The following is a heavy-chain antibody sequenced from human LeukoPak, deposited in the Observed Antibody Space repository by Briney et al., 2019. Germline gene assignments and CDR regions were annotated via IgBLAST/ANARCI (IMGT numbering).Heavy chain of an antibody. CDR3: AKVRRSSGWYRGAFDI. D-gene: IGHD6-19*01. V-gene: IGHV3-23*01. CDR2: ISGSGGST. CDR1: GFTYSSYP. Sequence: GGSVRLSCAASGFTYSSYPMRWVRKAPGKGLEWVSAISGSGGSTYYADSVKGRSTISRDNSKNTLYLQMNSLRAEDTAVYYCAKVRRSSGWYRGAFDIWGQGTMVTVSS. J-gene: IGHJ3*02.